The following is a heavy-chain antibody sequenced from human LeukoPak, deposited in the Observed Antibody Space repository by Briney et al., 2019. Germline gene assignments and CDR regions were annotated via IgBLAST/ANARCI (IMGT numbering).Heavy chain of an antibody. CDR1: GGSISSSSDY. Sequence: SETLSLTCTVSGGSISSSSDYWGWIRQPPGKGLEWIGSIYYSGSTNYNPSLKSRVTISVDTSKNQFSLRLSSVTAADTAVYYCARVADYDSSGYYYNSAFDIWGQGTMVTVSS. CDR2: IYYSGST. V-gene: IGHV4-39*07. J-gene: IGHJ3*02. CDR3: ARVADYDSSGYYYNSAFDI. D-gene: IGHD3-22*01.